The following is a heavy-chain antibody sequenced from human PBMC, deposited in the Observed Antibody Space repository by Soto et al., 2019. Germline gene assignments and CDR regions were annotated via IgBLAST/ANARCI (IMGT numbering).Heavy chain of an antibody. CDR1: GFTFSSYG. CDR2: ISYDGSNK. J-gene: IGHJ6*02. Sequence: QVQLVESGGGVVQPGRSLRLSCAASGFTFSSYGMHWVRQAPGKGLEWVAVISYDGSNKYYADSVKGRFTISRDNSKNTLYLQMNSLRAEDTAVYYCAKDERQWLVLYYYGMDVWGQGTTVTVSS. CDR3: AKDERQWLVLYYYGMDV. D-gene: IGHD6-19*01. V-gene: IGHV3-30*18.